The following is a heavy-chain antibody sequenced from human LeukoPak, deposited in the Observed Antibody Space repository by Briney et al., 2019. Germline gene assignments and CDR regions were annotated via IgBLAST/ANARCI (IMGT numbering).Heavy chain of an antibody. CDR2: ISYDGSNK. J-gene: IGHJ4*02. V-gene: IGHV3-30-3*01. CDR1: GFTFSSYA. D-gene: IGHD3-9*01. Sequence: PGRSLRLSCAASGFTFSSYAMHWVRQAPGKGLEWVAVISYDGSNKYYADSVKGRFTISRDNSKNTLYLQMNSLRAEDTAVYYCARDGNYDILTGYPFDYWGQGTLVTVSS. CDR3: ARDGNYDILTGYPFDY.